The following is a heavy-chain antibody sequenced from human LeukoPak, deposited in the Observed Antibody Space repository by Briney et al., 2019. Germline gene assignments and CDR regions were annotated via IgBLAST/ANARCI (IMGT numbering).Heavy chain of an antibody. CDR3: ARELRSSGNWFDP. CDR1: GFTFSSYW. V-gene: IGHV3-7*01. CDR2: IKQDGSEK. J-gene: IGHJ5*02. D-gene: IGHD6-19*01. Sequence: GGSLRLSCAASGFTFSSYWMSWVRQAPGKGLERVANIKQDGSEKYYVDSVKGRFTISRDNAKNSLYLQMNSLRAEDTAVYYCARELRSSGNWFDPWGQGTLVTVSS.